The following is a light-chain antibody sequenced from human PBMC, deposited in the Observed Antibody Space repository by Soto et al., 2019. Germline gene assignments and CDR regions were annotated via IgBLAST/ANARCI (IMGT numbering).Light chain of an antibody. V-gene: IGKV1-5*01. Sequence: DIQMTQSPSSLSTSVGDRVTITCRASENIRDFVNWYQQKPGKAPKLLIYEASSLESGVPSRFSGSGSGTEFTLTISSLQPDDFATYYCQQYSSYSKTFGQGTKVDIK. CDR2: EAS. J-gene: IGKJ1*01. CDR1: ENIRDF. CDR3: QQYSSYSKT.